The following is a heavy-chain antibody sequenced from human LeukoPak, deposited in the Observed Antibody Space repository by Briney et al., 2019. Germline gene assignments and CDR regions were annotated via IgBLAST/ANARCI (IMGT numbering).Heavy chain of an antibody. CDR2: INHSGST. V-gene: IGHV4-34*01. CDR3: ARGRVDRQWLVRPPYYYYYGMDV. J-gene: IGHJ6*04. Sequence: SETLSLTCAVYGGSSSGYYWSWIRHPPGKGLEWIGEINHSGSTNYNPSLKSRVTISVDTSKNQCSLKLSSVTAADTAVYYRARGRVDRQWLVRPPYYYYYGMDVWGKGTTVTVSS. D-gene: IGHD6-19*01. CDR1: GGSSSGYY.